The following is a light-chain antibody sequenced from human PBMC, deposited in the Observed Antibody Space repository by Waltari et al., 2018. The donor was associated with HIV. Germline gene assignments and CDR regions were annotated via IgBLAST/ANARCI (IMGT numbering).Light chain of an antibody. Sequence: QTVVNQETSFSVSPGGTVTLTCGLSSGSVSSRYYTSWYHTTPGLPPRILIYDTIIRSSGVPDRFSGSILGNKADLTITGAQSDDESEYYCLLYVGTGIWVFGGGTKLTVL. CDR2: DTI. V-gene: IGLV8-61*01. CDR3: LLYVGTGIWV. J-gene: IGLJ3*02. CDR1: SGSVSSRYY.